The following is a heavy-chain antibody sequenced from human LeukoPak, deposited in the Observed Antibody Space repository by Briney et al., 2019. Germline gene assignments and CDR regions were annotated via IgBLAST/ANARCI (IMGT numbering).Heavy chain of an antibody. Sequence: SETLSLTCTVSGGSISNSYYYWGWIRQPPGKGLEWIGSLHYSGSTYYNPSLKSRVTISVDTSKNQFSLKLSSVTAADTAVYYCARDRPFDYWGQGTLVTVSS. CDR2: LHYSGST. V-gene: IGHV4-39*02. CDR3: ARDRPFDY. CDR1: GGSISNSYYY. J-gene: IGHJ4*02.